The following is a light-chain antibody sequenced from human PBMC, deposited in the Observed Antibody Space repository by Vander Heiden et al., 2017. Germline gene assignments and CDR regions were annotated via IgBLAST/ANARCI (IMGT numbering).Light chain of an antibody. J-gene: IGKJ3*01. CDR1: QSFLHSNGYNY. V-gene: IGKV2-28*01. CDR2: LGS. Sequence: VLTQSPPSLPGTPGAPASIACSSSQSFLHSNGYNYLDWYLQKPGLSPQLLIYLGSNRASGVPDRFSGSGSGTDFTLKISRVEAEDVGVYYCMQALQTPFTFGPGTKVDIK. CDR3: MQALQTPFT.